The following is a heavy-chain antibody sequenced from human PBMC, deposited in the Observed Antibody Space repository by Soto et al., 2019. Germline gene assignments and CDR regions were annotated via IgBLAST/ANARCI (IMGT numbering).Heavy chain of an antibody. CDR2: IYYSGST. J-gene: IGHJ4*02. CDR3: ARYSYDFWSGPRLTQNYFDY. Sequence: PSETLSFTCTVSGGSISSSSYYWGWIRQPPGKGLEWIGSIYYSGSTYYNPSLKSRVTISVDTSKNQFSLKLSSVTAADTAVYYCARYSYDFWSGPRLTQNYFDYWGQGTLVTVSS. V-gene: IGHV4-39*01. D-gene: IGHD3-3*01. CDR1: GGSISSSSYY.